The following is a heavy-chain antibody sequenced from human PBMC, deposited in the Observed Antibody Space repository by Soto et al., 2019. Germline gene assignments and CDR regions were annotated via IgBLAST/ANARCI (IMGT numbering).Heavy chain of an antibody. CDR3: ARIDYSTKYYFDY. J-gene: IGHJ4*02. CDR2: IYYSGST. D-gene: IGHD4-4*01. Sequence: SETLSLTCTVSGGSISSYYWSWIRQPPGKGLEWIGYIYYSGSTNYNPSLKSRVTISVDTSKNQFSLKLSSVTAADTAVYYCARIDYSTKYYFDYWGQGTLVTVSS. V-gene: IGHV4-59*01. CDR1: GGSISSYY.